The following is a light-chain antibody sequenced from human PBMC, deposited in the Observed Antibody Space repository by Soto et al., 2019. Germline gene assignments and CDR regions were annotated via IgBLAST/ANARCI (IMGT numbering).Light chain of an antibody. CDR1: SSNIGAGYD. Sequence: QSVLTQPPSVSGAPGQRVTISCTGSSSNIGAGYDVHWCQQLPGTAPKVLIYGNSNRPSGVPDRFSGSKSGTSASLAITGLQAEDEADYYCQSYDSSLSGVFGTGTKVTVL. CDR2: GNS. V-gene: IGLV1-40*01. CDR3: QSYDSSLSGV. J-gene: IGLJ1*01.